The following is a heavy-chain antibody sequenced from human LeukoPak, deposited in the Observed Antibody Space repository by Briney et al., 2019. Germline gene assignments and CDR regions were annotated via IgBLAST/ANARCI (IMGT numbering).Heavy chain of an antibody. CDR2: IYTSGST. CDR1: GGSISSGSYY. J-gene: IGHJ4*02. Sequence: PSETLSLTCTVSGGSISSGSYYWSWIRQPAGKGLEWIGRIYTSGSTNYNPSLKSRVTISVDTSKNQFSLKLSSVTAADTAVYYCAISGYSYGKVIDYWGQETLVTVSS. V-gene: IGHV4-61*02. D-gene: IGHD5-18*01. CDR3: AISGYSYGKVIDY.